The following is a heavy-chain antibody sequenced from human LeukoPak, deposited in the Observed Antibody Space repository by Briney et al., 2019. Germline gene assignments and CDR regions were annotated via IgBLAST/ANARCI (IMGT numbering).Heavy chain of an antibody. CDR2: IKQDGSEK. J-gene: IGHJ6*02. CDR1: GFTFSSYE. Sequence: GGSLRLSCAASGFTFSSYEMNWVRQAPGKGLEWVANIKQDGSEKKYVDSVKGRFSTSRDNAKNSLYLQIYSLRVEDTAGYYCARWYGGSGSWVLDVWGQGTTVTVSS. V-gene: IGHV3-7*04. CDR3: ARWYGGSGSWVLDV. D-gene: IGHD3-10*01.